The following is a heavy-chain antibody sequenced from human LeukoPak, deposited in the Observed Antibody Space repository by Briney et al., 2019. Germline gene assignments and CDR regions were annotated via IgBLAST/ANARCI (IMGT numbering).Heavy chain of an antibody. V-gene: IGHV1-18*01. CDR3: ARDYQLPSGPDLFDI. Sequence: ASVKVSCKASGFSFPNYGISWVRQAPGQGLEWIGWITAYDGDTIYAQKFQDRVTMATDTPTSTASMELWSLRSDDTAVYYCARDYQLPSGPDLFDIWGQGTVVTVSS. CDR1: GFSFPNYG. J-gene: IGHJ3*02. D-gene: IGHD1-1*01. CDR2: ITAYDGDT.